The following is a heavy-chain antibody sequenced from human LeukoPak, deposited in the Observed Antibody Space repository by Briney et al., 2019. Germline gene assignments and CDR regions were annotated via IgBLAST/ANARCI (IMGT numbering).Heavy chain of an antibody. Sequence: GGSLRLSCAASGFTFSSYWMHWVRQAPGKGLVWVSRINTDGSSTSYADSVKGRFTISRDNAKNTLYLQMNSLRAEDTAVYYCARIRSKRPAPDYWGQGTLVTVSS. CDR3: ARIRSKRPAPDY. D-gene: IGHD6-25*01. J-gene: IGHJ4*02. V-gene: IGHV3-74*01. CDR1: GFTFSSYW. CDR2: INTDGSST.